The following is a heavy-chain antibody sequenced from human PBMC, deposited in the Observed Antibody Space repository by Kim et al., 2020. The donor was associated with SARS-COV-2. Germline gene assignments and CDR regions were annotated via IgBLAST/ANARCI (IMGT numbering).Heavy chain of an antibody. D-gene: IGHD3-16*02. J-gene: IGHJ4*02. V-gene: IGHV4-59*08. Sequence: RTSRDAITVDTSKNQFSLKLSCVTAADTAVYYCARQALRELSYLDYWGQGTLVTVSS. CDR3: ARQALRELSYLDY.